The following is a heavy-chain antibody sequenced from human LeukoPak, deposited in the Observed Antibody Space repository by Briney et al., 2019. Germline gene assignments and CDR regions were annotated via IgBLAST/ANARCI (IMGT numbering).Heavy chain of an antibody. CDR1: GYTFTGYY. D-gene: IGHD1-26*01. CDR2: ISPSGAST. J-gene: IGHJ4*02. Sequence: GASVKVSCKASGYTFTGYYMHWVRQAPGQGLEWMGIISPSGASTSYAQKFQGRVTMTRDTSISTAYMDLSRLRSDDTAVYYCARGSIVGATFDYFDYWGQGTLVTVSS. CDR3: ARGSIVGATFDYFDY. V-gene: IGHV1-2*02.